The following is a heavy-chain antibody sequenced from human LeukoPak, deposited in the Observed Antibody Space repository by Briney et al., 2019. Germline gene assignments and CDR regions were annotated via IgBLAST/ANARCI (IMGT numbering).Heavy chain of an antibody. CDR3: ARCVAATHWFDP. J-gene: IGHJ5*02. D-gene: IGHD2-15*01. V-gene: IGHV4-31*03. Sequence: PSQTLSLTCTVSGGSISSGGYYWSWIRQHPGKGLEWIGYIYYSGSTYYNPSLKSRVTISADTSKNQFSLKLSSVTAADTAVYYCARCVAATHWFDPWGQGTLVTVSS. CDR2: IYYSGST. CDR1: GGSISSGGYY.